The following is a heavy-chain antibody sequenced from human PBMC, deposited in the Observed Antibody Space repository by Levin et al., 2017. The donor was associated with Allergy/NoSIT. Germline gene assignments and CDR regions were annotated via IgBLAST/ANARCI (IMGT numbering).Heavy chain of an antibody. V-gene: IGHV4-39*01. J-gene: IGHJ4*02. CDR2: IYYSGST. CDR1: GGSISSSSYY. D-gene: IGHD3-9*01. CDR3: ARAGGKYYDILTGYYTPGILFDY. Sequence: SETLSLTCTVSGGSISSSSYYWGWIRQPPGKGLEWIGSIYYSGSTYYNPSLKSRVTISVDTSKNQFSLKLSSVTAADTAVYYCARAGGKYYDILTGYYTPGILFDYWGQGTLVTVSS.